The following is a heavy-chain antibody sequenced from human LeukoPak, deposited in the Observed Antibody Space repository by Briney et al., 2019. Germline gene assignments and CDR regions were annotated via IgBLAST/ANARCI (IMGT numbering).Heavy chain of an antibody. J-gene: IGHJ3*02. Sequence: SETLSLTCTLSGGSISSSSFYWGWIRQPPGKGLEWIGSIYYSGSTYYNPSLKSRVTISVDTSKNQFSLKLSSVTAADTAVYYCARGRYSSGSDFDIWGQGTMVTVSS. D-gene: IGHD6-19*01. CDR3: ARGRYSSGSDFDI. CDR2: IYYSGST. V-gene: IGHV4-39*07. CDR1: GGSISSSSFY.